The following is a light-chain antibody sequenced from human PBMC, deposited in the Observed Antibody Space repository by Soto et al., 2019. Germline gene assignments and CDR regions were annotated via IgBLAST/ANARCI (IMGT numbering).Light chain of an antibody. J-gene: IGLJ1*01. CDR3: SSYTSSCRRV. Sequence: QSALTQPASVSGSPGQSITISCRGISSDVGGYNHVSWYQQYPGKAPKLIIYEVSDRPSGVSNRFSGSKSGNTASLTISGLQAEDEADYYCSSYTSSCRRVFGTGTKLTVL. CDR2: EVS. CDR1: SSDVGGYNH. V-gene: IGLV2-14*01.